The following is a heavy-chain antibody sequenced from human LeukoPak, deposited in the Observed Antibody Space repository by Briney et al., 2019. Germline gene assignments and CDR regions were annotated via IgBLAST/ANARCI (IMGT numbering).Heavy chain of an antibody. D-gene: IGHD6-13*01. Sequence: PSETLSLTCTVSGGSISIYYWSWIRQPPGKGLEWIGYIYYSGSTNYNPSLKSRVTISVDTSKNQFSLKLSSVTAADTAVYYCARGHSSTWDDAFDIWGQGTMVTVSS. CDR2: IYYSGST. V-gene: IGHV4-59*01. J-gene: IGHJ3*02. CDR1: GGSISIYY. CDR3: ARGHSSTWDDAFDI.